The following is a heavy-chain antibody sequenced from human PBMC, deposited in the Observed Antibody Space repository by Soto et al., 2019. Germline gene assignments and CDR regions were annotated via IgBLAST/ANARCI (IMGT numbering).Heavy chain of an antibody. D-gene: IGHD3-3*01. V-gene: IGHV4-34*01. CDR3: AGTVLRFLEWLPTDV. CDR2: INHSGST. Sequence: LSLTCAVYGGSFSGYYWSWIRQPPGKGLEWIGEINHSGSTNYNPSLKSRVTISVDTSKNQFSLKLSSVTAADTAVYYCAGTVLRFLEWLPTDVWGQGTTVTVSS. CDR1: GGSFSGYY. J-gene: IGHJ6*02.